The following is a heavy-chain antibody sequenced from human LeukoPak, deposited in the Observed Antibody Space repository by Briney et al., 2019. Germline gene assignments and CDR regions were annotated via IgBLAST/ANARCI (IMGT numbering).Heavy chain of an antibody. V-gene: IGHV4-34*01. J-gene: IGHJ4*02. CDR3: ASVSSSGWYRPDY. Sequence: GSLRLSCAASGFTFSSYSMNWVRQPPGKGLGWIGEINHSGSTNYNPSLKSRVTISVDTSKTQFSLKLGSVTAADTAVYYCASVSSSGWYRPDYWGQGTLVTVSS. D-gene: IGHD6-19*01. CDR1: GFTFSSYS. CDR2: INHSGST.